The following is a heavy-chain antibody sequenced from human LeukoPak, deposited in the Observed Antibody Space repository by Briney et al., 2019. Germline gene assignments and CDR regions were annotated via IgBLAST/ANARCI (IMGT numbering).Heavy chain of an antibody. CDR1: GFTFSSYS. CDR2: VISGSNTI. Sequence: GGSLRLSCAASGFTFSSYSMNWVRQAPGKGLEWVSYVISGSNTIYYAESVKGRFTISRDNAKNSLYLQMNSLRDEDTAVYYCVRDWYFDLWGRGTRVTVSS. CDR3: VRDWYFDL. V-gene: IGHV3-48*02. J-gene: IGHJ2*01.